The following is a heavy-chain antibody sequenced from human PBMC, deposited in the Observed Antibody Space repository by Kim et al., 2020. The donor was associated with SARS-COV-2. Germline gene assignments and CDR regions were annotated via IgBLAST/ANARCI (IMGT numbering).Heavy chain of an antibody. V-gene: IGHV1-2*04. CDR3: ARGWNFYDSSGHFDY. Sequence: QKFQGWVTMTRDTSISTAYMELSRLRSDDTAVYYCARGWNFYDSSGHFDYWGQGTLVTVSS. D-gene: IGHD3-22*01. J-gene: IGHJ4*02.